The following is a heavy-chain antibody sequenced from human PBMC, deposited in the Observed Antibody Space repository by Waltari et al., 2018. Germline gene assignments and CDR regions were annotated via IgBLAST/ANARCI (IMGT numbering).Heavy chain of an antibody. J-gene: IGHJ5*02. CDR3: ARALLVWSDFSNWFDP. D-gene: IGHD3-3*01. CDR1: VPPFSKSP. CDR2: ISYDGKKI. V-gene: IGHV3-30*01. Sequence: QVPLVESGGGVVQSGRSLRLSCAASVPPFSKSPMPWVRQAPGKGLEGVAVISYDGKKIYYGDSVKGRFTISRDNPNNTLYLQMDDLRPEDTAVYFCARALLVWSDFSNWFDPWGQGTLVIVSS.